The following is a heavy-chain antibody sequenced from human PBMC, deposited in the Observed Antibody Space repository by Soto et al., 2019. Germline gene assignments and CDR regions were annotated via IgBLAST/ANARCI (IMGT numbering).Heavy chain of an antibody. V-gene: IGHV3-9*01. CDR1: GFSFDDYA. Sequence: EVKLVESGGGWVQPGRSLRLSCAASGFSFDDYAMHWVRQLPGKGLEWVAGIGWRSFTLGYVNSVKGRFTISRDNAQNFLYLQMGDLRAEDSALYFCAKDRLASSRGRFDVWGQGTLVTVSS. D-gene: IGHD2-21*01. CDR2: IGWRSFTL. J-gene: IGHJ4*02. CDR3: AKDRLASSRGRFDV.